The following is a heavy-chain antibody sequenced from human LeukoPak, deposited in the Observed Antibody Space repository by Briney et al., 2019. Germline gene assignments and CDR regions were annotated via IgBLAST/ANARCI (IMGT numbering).Heavy chain of an antibody. V-gene: IGHV3-7*01. CDR1: GFTFSSYW. J-gene: IGHJ6*02. D-gene: IGHD2-2*01. CDR2: IKQDGSEK. CDR3: ARDRVEQAAIWGSYYSGMDF. Sequence: GGSLRLSCAASGFTFSSYWMSWVRQAPGKGLEWVANIKQDGSEKYYVDSVKGRFTISRDNAKNSLYLQMNSLIAEDTAVYYCARDRVEQAAIWGSYYSGMDFWGQGPRSPSP.